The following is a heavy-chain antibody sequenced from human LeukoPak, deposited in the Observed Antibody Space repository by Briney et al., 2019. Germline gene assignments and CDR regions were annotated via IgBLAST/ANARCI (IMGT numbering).Heavy chain of an antibody. CDR3: ATTTIRLGY. Sequence: PSETLSLTCAVYNGSFNEYYWSWIRRSPGKGLEWIGEINHGGRTNYNPSLKSRVTISVDTSKNQFSLKLSSVTAADTAVYYCATTTIRLGYWGQGTLVTVSS. V-gene: IGHV4-34*01. CDR1: NGSFNEYY. CDR2: INHGGRT. J-gene: IGHJ4*02. D-gene: IGHD1-26*01.